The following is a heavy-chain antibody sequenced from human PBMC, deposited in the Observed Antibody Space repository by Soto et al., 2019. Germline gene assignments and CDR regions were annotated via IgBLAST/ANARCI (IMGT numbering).Heavy chain of an antibody. CDR1: GGSISSHY. CDR3: ARGGSSGWFYFDY. J-gene: IGHJ4*02. V-gene: IGHV4-59*11. D-gene: IGHD6-19*01. Sequence: PSETLSLTCTVSGGSISSHYWIWMRQPPGKGLEYIGYIYSSGSTNYNPSLKSRVTISIGTSKSQFSLKVSSVTAADTAVYYCARGGSSGWFYFDYWGQGTLVTVSS. CDR2: IYSSGST.